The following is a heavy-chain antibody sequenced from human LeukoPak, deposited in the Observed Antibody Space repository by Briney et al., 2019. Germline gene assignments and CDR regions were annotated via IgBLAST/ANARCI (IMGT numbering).Heavy chain of an antibody. J-gene: IGHJ4*02. CDR2: FDPEDGET. CDR1: GYTLTELS. Sequence: ASGKVSCKVSGYTLTELSMHWVRQAPGKGLEWMGGFDPEDGETIYAQKFQVRVTMTEDTSTDTAYLELSSLRSEDKAVYYCATVYCSGGSCYSEFGYWGQGTLVTVSS. V-gene: IGHV1-24*01. D-gene: IGHD2-15*01. CDR3: ATVYCSGGSCYSEFGY.